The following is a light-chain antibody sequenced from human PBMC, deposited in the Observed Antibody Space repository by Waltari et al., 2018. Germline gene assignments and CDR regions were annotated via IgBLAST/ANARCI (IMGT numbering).Light chain of an antibody. J-gene: IGKJ2*01. CDR1: QSLLHSTGYNY. CDR2: LGS. CDR3: MQALQTPYA. Sequence: DIVMTQSPLSLSVTPGEPASISCRSSQSLLHSTGYNYLGWYLQKPGQSPQLLIYLGSNRASGVPDRFSGSGSGTDFTLEISRVEAEDVGLYYCMQALQTPYAFGQGTKLEIK. V-gene: IGKV2-28*01.